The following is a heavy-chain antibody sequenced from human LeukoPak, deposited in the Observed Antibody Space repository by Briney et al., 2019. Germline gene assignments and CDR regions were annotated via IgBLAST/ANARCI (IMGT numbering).Heavy chain of an antibody. V-gene: IGHV1-2*02. CDR3: ASLGPYSSSSLRDWFDP. Sequence: GASVKVSCKASGYTFTGYYMHWVRQAPGQGLEWMGWINPNSGGTNYAQKFQGRVTMTRDTSISTAYMELSRLRSDDTAVYYCASLGPYSSSSLRDWFDPWGRGTLVTVSS. D-gene: IGHD6-6*01. CDR1: GYTFTGYY. CDR2: INPNSGGT. J-gene: IGHJ5*02.